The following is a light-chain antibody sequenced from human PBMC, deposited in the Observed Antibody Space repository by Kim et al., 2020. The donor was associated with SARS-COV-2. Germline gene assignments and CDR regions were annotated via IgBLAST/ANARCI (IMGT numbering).Light chain of an antibody. V-gene: IGLV1-44*01. CDR1: SSNIGSNS. CDR2: SNN. J-gene: IGLJ1*01. Sequence: TPGQRVTISCSGSSSNIGSNSVNWYQQLPGPAPKLLNYSNNKRPSGVPDRFSGSKSGTSASLAISGLQSEDEADYYCAAWDDSSYVFGTGTKVTVL. CDR3: AAWDDSSYV.